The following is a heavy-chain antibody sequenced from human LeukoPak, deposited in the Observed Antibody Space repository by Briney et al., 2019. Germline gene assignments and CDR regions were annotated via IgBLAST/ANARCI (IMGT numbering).Heavy chain of an antibody. CDR2: IYYSGST. CDR3: ARDHATVTRGWFDP. D-gene: IGHD4-17*01. V-gene: IGHV4-31*03. CDR1: GGSISSGGYY. J-gene: IGHJ5*02. Sequence: SETLSLTCTVSGGSISSGGYYWSWIRQHPGKGLEWIGYIYYSGSTYYNPSLKSRVTISVDTSKNQSSLKLSSVTAADTAVYYCARDHATVTRGWFDPWGQGTLVTVSS.